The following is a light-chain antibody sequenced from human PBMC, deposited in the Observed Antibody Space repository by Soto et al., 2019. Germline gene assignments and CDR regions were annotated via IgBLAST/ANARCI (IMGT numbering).Light chain of an antibody. Sequence: QSVLTQPPSASGSAGQSVTISCTGPTNSVGGFNYVSWYQQHPGRVPKLIIYEVDKRPSGVPDRFSGSKSGNTASLTVSGLQADDEADYYCTSYAGNSNYVFGTGTKLTVL. J-gene: IGLJ1*01. CDR2: EVD. CDR3: TSYAGNSNYV. CDR1: TNSVGGFNY. V-gene: IGLV2-8*01.